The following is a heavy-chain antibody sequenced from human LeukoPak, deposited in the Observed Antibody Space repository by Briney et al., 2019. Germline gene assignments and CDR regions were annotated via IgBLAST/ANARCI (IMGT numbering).Heavy chain of an antibody. CDR1: GFTFSSYG. Sequence: PGRTLRLSCAASGFTFSSYGMHWVRQAPGKGLEWVAVIWYDGSNKYYADSVKGRFTISRDNSKNTLYLQMNSLRAEDTAVYYCARGLPLLDYWGQGTLVTVSS. J-gene: IGHJ4*02. CDR3: ARGLPLLDY. D-gene: IGHD4-11*01. V-gene: IGHV3-33*01. CDR2: IWYDGSNK.